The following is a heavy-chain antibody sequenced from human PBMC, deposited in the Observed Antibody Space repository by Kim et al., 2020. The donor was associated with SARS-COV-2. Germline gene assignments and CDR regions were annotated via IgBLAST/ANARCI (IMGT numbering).Heavy chain of an antibody. Sequence: SETLSLTCTVSGGSISSYYWSWIRQPPGKGLEWIGYIYYSGSTNYNPSLKSRVTISVDTSKNQFSLKLSSVTAADTAVYYCAREEGSSWYHYWGQGTLVTVSS. D-gene: IGHD6-13*01. J-gene: IGHJ4*02. V-gene: IGHV4-59*01. CDR2: IYYSGST. CDR3: AREEGSSWYHY. CDR1: GGSISSYY.